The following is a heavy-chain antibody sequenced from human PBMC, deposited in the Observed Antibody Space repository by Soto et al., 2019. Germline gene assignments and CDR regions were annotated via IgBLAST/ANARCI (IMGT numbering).Heavy chain of an antibody. J-gene: IGHJ4*02. CDR2: ISAGGDRT. CDR3: AKTRWTSCSDKSCYFDY. Sequence: LRLSCAASGFSFSSYAMSWVRQAPGKGLEWVSAISAGGDRTYYADSVKGRFTISRDNSKNSLYLQMNSLRAEDTAVYYCAKTRWTSCSDKSCYFDYWGQGTLVTVSS. CDR1: GFSFSSYA. D-gene: IGHD2-15*01. V-gene: IGHV3-23*01.